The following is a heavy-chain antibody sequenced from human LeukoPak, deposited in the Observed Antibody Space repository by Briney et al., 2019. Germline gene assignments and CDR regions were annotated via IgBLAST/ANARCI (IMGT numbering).Heavy chain of an antibody. CDR3: TTFLFVEMATITIVDY. Sequence: EGSLRLSCAASGFTFSHAWMSWVRQAPGKGLEWVGRIKSKTDGGTTDYAAPVKGRFTISRDDSKNTLYLQMNSLKTEDTAVYYCTTFLFVEMATITIVDYWGQGTLVTVSS. CDR1: GFTFSHAW. J-gene: IGHJ4*02. V-gene: IGHV3-15*01. CDR2: IKSKTDGGTT. D-gene: IGHD5-24*01.